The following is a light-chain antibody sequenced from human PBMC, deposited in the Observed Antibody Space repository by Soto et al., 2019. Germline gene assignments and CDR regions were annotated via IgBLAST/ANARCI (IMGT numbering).Light chain of an antibody. Sequence: ALTQPASVSGSPGQSITLSCTGTSSDVGGYNYVSWYQQHPGKAPKLMIYEVTYRPSGVSNRFSGSKSGNTASLTISGLQAEDEADYYCSSYTSSSTLIFGGGTKLTVL. V-gene: IGLV2-14*01. CDR2: EVT. CDR3: SSYTSSSTLI. CDR1: SSDVGGYNY. J-gene: IGLJ2*01.